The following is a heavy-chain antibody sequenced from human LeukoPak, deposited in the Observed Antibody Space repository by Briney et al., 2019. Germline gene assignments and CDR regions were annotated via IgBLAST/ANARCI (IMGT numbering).Heavy chain of an antibody. Sequence: PSETLSLTCTVSGYSISSSSYYWGWIRQPPGKGLEWIGSIYYSGSTYYNPSLKSRVTISVDTSKNQFSLKLSSVTAADTAVYYCARERHYYDSSGYYQFDYWGQGTLVTVSS. CDR2: IYYSGST. CDR3: ARERHYYDSSGYYQFDY. CDR1: GYSISSSSYY. D-gene: IGHD3-22*01. V-gene: IGHV4-39*07. J-gene: IGHJ4*02.